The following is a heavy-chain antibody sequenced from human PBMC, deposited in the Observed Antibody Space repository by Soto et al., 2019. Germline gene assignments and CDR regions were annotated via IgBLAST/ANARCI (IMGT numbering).Heavy chain of an antibody. Sequence: GGSLRLSCAASGFTFSSYGMHWVRQAPGKGLEWVAVISYDGSNKYYADSVKGRFTISRDNSKNTLYLQMNSLRAEDTAVYYCAKPSQDVRGAHGYWGQGTLVTVSS. D-gene: IGHD3-10*01. CDR2: ISYDGSNK. CDR1: GFTFSSYG. J-gene: IGHJ4*02. CDR3: AKPSQDVRGAHGY. V-gene: IGHV3-30*18.